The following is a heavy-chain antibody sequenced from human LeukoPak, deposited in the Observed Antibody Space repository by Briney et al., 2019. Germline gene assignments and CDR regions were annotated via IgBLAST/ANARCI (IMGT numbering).Heavy chain of an antibody. V-gene: IGHV3-23*01. CDR3: AKEPVLWFGEQSGGFDI. Sequence: PGGSLRLSCAASGFTFSSYAMSWVRQAPGKGLEWVSAISGSGGSTYYADSVKGRFTISRDNSKNTLYLQMNSLRAEDTAVYYCAKEPVLWFGEQSGGFDIWGQGTVVTVSS. J-gene: IGHJ3*02. CDR2: ISGSGGST. D-gene: IGHD3-10*01. CDR1: GFTFSSYA.